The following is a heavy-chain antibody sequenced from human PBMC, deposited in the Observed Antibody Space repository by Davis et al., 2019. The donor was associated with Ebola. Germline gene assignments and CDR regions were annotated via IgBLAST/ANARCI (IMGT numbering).Heavy chain of an antibody. V-gene: IGHV3-33*08. Sequence: GESLKISCAASGFTFSSYWMHWVRQAPGKGLEWVAVIWYDGSNEYYADSVKGRFTISRDNSKNTLYLQMNSLRAEDTAVYYCARELEGISTWGQGTLVTVSS. D-gene: IGHD2-15*01. J-gene: IGHJ4*02. CDR1: GFTFSSYW. CDR2: IWYDGSNE. CDR3: ARELEGIST.